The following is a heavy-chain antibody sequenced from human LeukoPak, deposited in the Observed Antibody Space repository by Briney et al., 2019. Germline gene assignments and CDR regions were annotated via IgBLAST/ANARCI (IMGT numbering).Heavy chain of an antibody. D-gene: IGHD4-17*01. V-gene: IGHV1-69*04. CDR1: GGTFSSYA. CDR2: IIPIFGIA. Sequence: ASVEVSCKASGGTFSSYAISWVRQAPGQGLEWMGRIIPIFGIANYAQKFQGRVTITADKSTSTAYMELSSLRSEDTAVYYCARDECGVDYWGQGTLVTVSS. J-gene: IGHJ4*02. CDR3: ARDECGVDY.